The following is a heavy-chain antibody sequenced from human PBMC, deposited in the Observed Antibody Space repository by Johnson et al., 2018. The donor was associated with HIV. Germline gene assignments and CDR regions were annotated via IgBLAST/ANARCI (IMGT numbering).Heavy chain of an antibody. CDR2: LFSGDTT. J-gene: IGHJ3*02. V-gene: IGHV3-66*01. CDR1: GFAVSGYY. Sequence: VQLVESGGGLVRPGGSLRLSCVASGFAVSGYYMSWVRQAPGQGLEWVSVLFSGDTTYYADSVNGRFTISRDNSKNTLYLQMNSLRAEDTAVYYCAREGRRDAFDIWGQGTMVTVSS. CDR3: AREGRRDAFDI.